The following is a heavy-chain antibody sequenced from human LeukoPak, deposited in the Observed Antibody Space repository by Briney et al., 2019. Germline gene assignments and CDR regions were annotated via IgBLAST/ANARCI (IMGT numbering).Heavy chain of an antibody. D-gene: IGHD4-17*01. J-gene: IGHJ4*02. CDR3: AREDCADSGGVDS. Sequence: GRSLRLSCAASGFTFSRYHMHWVRQAPGKGLEWVAVMWLDESHKDYAESVKGRFTISRDNSKNTLYLEMNSLRAEDTAVYYCAREDCADSGGVDSWGQGTLVTVSS. CDR2: MWLDESHK. V-gene: IGHV3-33*01. CDR1: GFTFSRYH.